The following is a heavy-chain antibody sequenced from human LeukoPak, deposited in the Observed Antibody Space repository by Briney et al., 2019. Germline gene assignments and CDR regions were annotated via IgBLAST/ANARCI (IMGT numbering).Heavy chain of an antibody. V-gene: IGHV3-23*01. J-gene: IGHJ4*02. CDR3: AKSRARREFGELIRTRIQPIDY. D-gene: IGHD3-10*01. CDR1: GFTFSTFA. CDR2: IFSSGGEI. Sequence: GGSLRLSCAASGFTFSTFAMIWVRQPPGKGLEWVSSIFSSGGEIHYAAFVKGRFTISRDNSKNTLYLLMNSLRAEDTAVYYCAKSRARREFGELIRTRIQPIDYWGQGTLVTVSS.